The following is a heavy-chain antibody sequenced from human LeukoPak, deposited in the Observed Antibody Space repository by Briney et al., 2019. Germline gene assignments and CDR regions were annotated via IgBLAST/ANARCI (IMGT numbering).Heavy chain of an antibody. Sequence: GGSVRLSCAASGFTFSTYSMNWVRQAPGQGLEWVSSISSSSTYIYYADSVKGRFTISRDNSKNSLYLQMNNLRAEDTAVYYCARWDRFHGVWGQGTLVTVSS. J-gene: IGHJ4*02. D-gene: IGHD1-14*01. V-gene: IGHV3-21*01. CDR3: ARWDRFHGV. CDR2: ISSSSTYI. CDR1: GFTFSTYS.